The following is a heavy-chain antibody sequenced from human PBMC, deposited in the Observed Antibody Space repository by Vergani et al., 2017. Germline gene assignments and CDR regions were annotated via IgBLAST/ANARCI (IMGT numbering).Heavy chain of an antibody. CDR2: IYYSGST. CDR3: ARGEPSMVRGVTYFDY. D-gene: IGHD3-10*01. Sequence: QVQLPESGPGLVKPSQTLSLTCTVSGGSISSYYWSWIRQPPGKGLEWIGYIYYSGSTNYNPSLKSRVTISVDTSKNQFSLKLSSVTAADTAVYYCARGEPSMVRGVTYFDYWGQGTLVTVSS. J-gene: IGHJ4*02. V-gene: IGHV4-59*01. CDR1: GGSISSYY.